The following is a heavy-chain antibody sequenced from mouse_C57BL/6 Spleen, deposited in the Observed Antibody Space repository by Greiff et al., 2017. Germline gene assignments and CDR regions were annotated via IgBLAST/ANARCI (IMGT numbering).Heavy chain of an antibody. CDR3: ASGRLRRELFDY. Sequence: VQLQQSGPELVKPGASVKISCKASGYSFTGYYMNWVKQSPEKSLEWIGEINPSTGGTTYNQKFKAKATLTVDKSSSTAYMQLKSLTSEDSAVYYYASGRLRRELFDYWGQGTTLTVSS. CDR1: GYSFTGYY. CDR2: INPSTGGT. D-gene: IGHD2-4*01. J-gene: IGHJ2*01. V-gene: IGHV1-42*01.